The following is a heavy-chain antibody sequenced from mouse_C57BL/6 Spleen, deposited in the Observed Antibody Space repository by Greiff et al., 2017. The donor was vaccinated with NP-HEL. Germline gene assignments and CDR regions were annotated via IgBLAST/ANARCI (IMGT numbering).Heavy chain of an antibody. V-gene: IGHV1-69*01. Sequence: QVQLKQPGAELVMPGASVKLSCKASGYTFTSYWMHWVKQRPGQGLEWIGEIDPSDSYTNYNQKFKGKSTLTVDKSSSTAYMQLSSLTSEDSAVYYCARRRGGYYAMDYWGQGTSVTVSS. J-gene: IGHJ4*01. CDR3: ARRRGGYYAMDY. CDR1: GYTFTSYW. CDR2: IDPSDSYT.